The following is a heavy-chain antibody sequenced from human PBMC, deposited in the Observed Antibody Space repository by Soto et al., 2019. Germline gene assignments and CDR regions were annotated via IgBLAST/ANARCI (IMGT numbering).Heavy chain of an antibody. D-gene: IGHD5-12*01. J-gene: IGHJ3*02. CDR3: AREDGYRGGDAFDI. CDR1: GVTVSSNY. V-gene: IGHV3-66*01. CDR2: IYSGGST. Sequence: GGSLRLSCAASGVTVSSNYMSWVRQAPGKGLEWVSVIYSGGSTYYADSVKGRFTISRDNSKNTLYLQMNSLRAEDTAVYYCAREDGYRGGDAFDIWGQGTMVTVSS.